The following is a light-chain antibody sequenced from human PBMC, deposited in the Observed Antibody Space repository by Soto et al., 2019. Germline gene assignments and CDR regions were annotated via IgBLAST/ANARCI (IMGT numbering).Light chain of an antibody. Sequence: QSVLAQPASVSGSPGQSITISCTGTSSDVGGYNYVSWYQQHPGKAPKLMIYDVSHRPSGVSNRFSGSKSGNTASLTISGLQAEDEADYYCSSYTSGTTLVVFGAGTKVTVL. CDR1: SSDVGGYNY. CDR2: DVS. V-gene: IGLV2-14*03. CDR3: SSYTSGTTLVV. J-gene: IGLJ2*01.